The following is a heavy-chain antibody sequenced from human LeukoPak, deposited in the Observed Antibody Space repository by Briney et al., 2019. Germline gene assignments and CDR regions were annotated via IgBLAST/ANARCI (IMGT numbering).Heavy chain of an antibody. V-gene: IGHV4-34*01. D-gene: IGHD4-23*01. CDR1: VGSFSVYY. Sequence: SETLSLTCAVYVGSFSVYYWTWIRQPPGKGLEWIGEINHSGSTNYNPSLMSRVTISVDTSKNQFSLKLSSVTAADKAMYYCARTTVVTSNFDFWGQGTLVTVSS. CDR2: INHSGST. CDR3: ARTTVVTSNFDF. J-gene: IGHJ4*02.